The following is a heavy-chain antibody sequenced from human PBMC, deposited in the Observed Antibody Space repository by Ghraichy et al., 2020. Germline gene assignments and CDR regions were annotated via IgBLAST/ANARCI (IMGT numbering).Heavy chain of an antibody. D-gene: IGHD2-15*01. V-gene: IGHV3-43*02. CDR2: ISGDGGST. CDR1: GFTFDDYA. J-gene: IGHJ3*02. Sequence: GGSLRLSCAASGFTFDDYAMHWVRQAPGKGLEWVSLISGDGGSTYYADSVKGRFTISRDNSKNSLYLQMNSLGTEDTALYYCAKDIGGAANVSDAFDIWGQGTMVTVSS. CDR3: AKDIGGAANVSDAFDI.